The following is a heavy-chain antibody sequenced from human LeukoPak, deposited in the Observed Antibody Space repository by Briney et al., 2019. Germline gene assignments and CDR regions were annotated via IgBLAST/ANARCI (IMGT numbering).Heavy chain of an antibody. D-gene: IGHD2-2*02. J-gene: IGHJ5*02. CDR1: GGTFSSYA. Sequence: GASVMVSCKASGGTFSSYAISWVRQAPGQGLEWMGRIIPILGIANYAQKFQGRVTITADKSTSTAYMELSSLRSEDTAVYYCARDHVVVPAAIPVVWFDPWGQGTLVTVSS. CDR3: ARDHVVVPAAIPVVWFDP. V-gene: IGHV1-69*04. CDR2: IIPILGIA.